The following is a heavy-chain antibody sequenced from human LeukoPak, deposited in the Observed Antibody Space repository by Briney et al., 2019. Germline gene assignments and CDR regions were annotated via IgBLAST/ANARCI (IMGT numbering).Heavy chain of an antibody. V-gene: IGHV4-38-2*01. CDR1: GYSINSGYY. Sequence: PSETLSLTCAVSGYSINSGYYWGWIRQPPGKGLEWIGSIYHSGSTYYNPSLKSRVTISVDTSKNQFSLKLSSVTAADTAVYYCANGGDFYYFDYWGQGTLVTVSS. J-gene: IGHJ4*02. CDR3: ANGGDFYYFDY. CDR2: IYHSGST. D-gene: IGHD2/OR15-2a*01.